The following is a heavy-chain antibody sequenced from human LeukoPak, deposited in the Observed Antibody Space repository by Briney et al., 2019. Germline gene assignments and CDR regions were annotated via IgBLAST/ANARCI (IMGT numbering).Heavy chain of an antibody. CDR3: AAGYCSGGSCYWGQIDY. D-gene: IGHD2-15*01. J-gene: IGHJ4*02. V-gene: IGHV1-58*02. CDR1: GFTFTSSA. Sequence: ASVKVSCKASGFTFTSSAMQWVRQARGQRLEWIGWIVVGSGNTNYAQKFQERVTITRDMSTSTAYMELSSLRSEDTAVYYCAAGYCSGGSCYWGQIDYWGQGTLVTVSS. CDR2: IVVGSGNT.